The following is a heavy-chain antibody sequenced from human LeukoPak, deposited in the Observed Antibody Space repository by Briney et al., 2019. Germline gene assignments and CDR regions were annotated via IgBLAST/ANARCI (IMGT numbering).Heavy chain of an antibody. J-gene: IGHJ4*02. D-gene: IGHD3-10*01. CDR2: ISGSGDST. Sequence: GGSLRLSCAASGFTFSSYGMSWVRQAPGKGLEWVSAISGSGDSTYYADSVKGRFTISRDNSKNTLYLQMNSLRAEDTAVYYCAKDRGIISDYWGQGTLVTVSS. CDR3: AKDRGIISDY. CDR1: GFTFSSYG. V-gene: IGHV3-23*01.